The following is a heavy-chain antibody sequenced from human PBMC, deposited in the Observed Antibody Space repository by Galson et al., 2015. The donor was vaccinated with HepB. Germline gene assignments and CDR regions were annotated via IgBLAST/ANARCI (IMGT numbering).Heavy chain of an antibody. CDR3: AQGQQLDY. J-gene: IGHJ4*02. CDR2: IRYDGNYN. CDR1: GFTFSSYG. Sequence: SLRLSCAASGFTFSSYGMHWVRQAPGKGLEWVAFIRYDGNYNFYADSVKGRFTISRDNSKNTLYLHMNGLRPEDTAMYYCAQGQQLDYWGQGTLVTASS. D-gene: IGHD6-13*01. V-gene: IGHV3-30*02.